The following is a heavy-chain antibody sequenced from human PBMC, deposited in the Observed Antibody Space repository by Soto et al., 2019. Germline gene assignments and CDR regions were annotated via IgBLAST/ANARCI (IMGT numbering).Heavy chain of an antibody. CDR3: ARATRNGYRNEYFDL. V-gene: IGHV4-59*01. CDR1: NGSISNYY. Sequence: QVQLQESGPGLVKPSETLSLTCTVSNGSISNYYWSWIRQPPGKGLEWIGYSSYSGSTKYNPSLKSRVTVSVDTSKNQFSLKLSSVTAADTAVYYCARATRNGYRNEYFDLWGRGTLVTVSS. CDR2: SSYSGST. J-gene: IGHJ2*01. D-gene: IGHD4-4*01.